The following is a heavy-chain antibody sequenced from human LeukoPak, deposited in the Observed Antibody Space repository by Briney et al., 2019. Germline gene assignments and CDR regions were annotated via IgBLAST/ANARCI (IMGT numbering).Heavy chain of an antibody. V-gene: IGHV3-30*02. CDR2: IQSDGRNQ. CDR1: GFTFRSYG. Sequence: PGGSLRLSCTASGFTFRSYGMHWVRQAPGKGLEWLALIQSDGRNQYYADSVKGQFTIPRDNSKNTLFLQMNNLRAEDTAVYYCAKDKSMVRELDYWGQGTLVTVSS. CDR3: AKDKSMVRELDY. D-gene: IGHD3-10*01. J-gene: IGHJ4*02.